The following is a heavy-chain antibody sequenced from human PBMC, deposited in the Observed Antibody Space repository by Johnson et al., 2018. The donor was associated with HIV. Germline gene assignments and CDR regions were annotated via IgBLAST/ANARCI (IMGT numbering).Heavy chain of an antibody. CDR3: AKGHSSGYPKDAFDI. CDR1: GFTFSSYG. J-gene: IGHJ3*02. CDR2: IWYDGSNK. D-gene: IGHD3-22*01. V-gene: IGHV3-33*06. Sequence: QVQLVESGGGVVQPGRSLRLSCAASGFTFSSYGMHWVRQAPGKGLEWVAVIWYDGSNKYYADSVKGRFTISRDNSKNTLYLQMNSLRTEDTAMYYCAKGHSSGYPKDAFDIWGQGTMVTVSS.